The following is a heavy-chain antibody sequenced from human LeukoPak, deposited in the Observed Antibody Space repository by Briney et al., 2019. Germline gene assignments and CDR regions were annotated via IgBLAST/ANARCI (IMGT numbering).Heavy chain of an antibody. CDR1: GYTFTSYY. CDR3: ATDSSGYSYGPPDY. V-gene: IGHV1-46*01. Sequence: ASGKVSCKASGYTFTSYYMHWVRQAPGHGLEWMGIINPSGGSTSYAQKFQGRVTMTRDTSTSTVYMELSSLRSEDTALYYCATDSSGYSYGPPDYWGQGTLVTVSS. CDR2: INPSGGST. D-gene: IGHD5-18*01. J-gene: IGHJ4*02.